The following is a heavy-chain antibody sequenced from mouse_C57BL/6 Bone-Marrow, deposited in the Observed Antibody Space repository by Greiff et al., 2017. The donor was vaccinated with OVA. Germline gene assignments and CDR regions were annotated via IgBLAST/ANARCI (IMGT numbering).Heavy chain of an antibody. J-gene: IGHJ3*01. V-gene: IGHV5-17*01. CDR3: ARHGYYVAWFAY. D-gene: IGHD2-3*01. CDR1: GFTFSDYG. CDR2: ISSGSSTI. Sequence: EVNVVESGGGLVKPGGSLKLSCAASGFTFSDYGMHWVRQAPEKGLEWVAYISSGSSTIYYADTVKGRFTISKDNAKNTLFLQMTSLRSEDTAMYYCARHGYYVAWFAYWGQGTVVTVSA.